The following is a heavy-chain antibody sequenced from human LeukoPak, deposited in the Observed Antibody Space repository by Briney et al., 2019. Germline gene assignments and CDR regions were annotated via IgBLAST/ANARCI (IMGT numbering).Heavy chain of an antibody. V-gene: IGHV4-61*05. J-gene: IGHJ6*03. CDR2: IYYSGST. D-gene: IGHD3-22*01. CDR3: AGRYDSSLYYYYYMDV. CDR1: GDSISTSSYY. Sequence: SETLSLTCTVSGDSISTSSYYWSWIRQPPGKGLEWIGYIYYSGSTNYNPSLKSRVTISLDTSKNQFFLKLSSVTAADTAVYYCAGRYDSSLYYYYYMDVWGKGTTVTVSS.